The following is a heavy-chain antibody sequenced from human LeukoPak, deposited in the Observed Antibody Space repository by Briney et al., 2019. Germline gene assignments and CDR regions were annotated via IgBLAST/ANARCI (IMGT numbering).Heavy chain of an antibody. D-gene: IGHD3-3*01. J-gene: IGHJ3*01. CDR3: TRAPGTGPLTVRWSGAFDV. Sequence: GGSLRLSCAASGFTFSNYSMNWVRQAPGKGLEWVSSISSSSSYIYYADSVKGRFTISRDNAENSLYLQMSSLTAEDTAVYFCTRAPGTGPLTVRWSGAFDVWGQGTMVTVSS. CDR1: GFTFSNYS. CDR2: ISSSSSYI. V-gene: IGHV3-21*06.